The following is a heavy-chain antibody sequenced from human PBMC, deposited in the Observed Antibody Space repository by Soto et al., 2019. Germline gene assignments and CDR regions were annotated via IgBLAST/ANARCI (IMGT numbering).Heavy chain of an antibody. CDR2: IYYSGST. V-gene: IGHV4-61*01. CDR1: GGSVSSGSYY. J-gene: IGHJ3*02. Sequence: PSETLSLTCTVSGGSVSSGSYYWSWIRQPPGKGLEWIGYIYYSGSTNYNPSLKSRVTISVDTSKNQFSLKLSSVTAADTAVYYCARDKEGYNWNYGYAFDIWGQGTMVPVSS. CDR3: ARDKEGYNWNYGYAFDI. D-gene: IGHD1-7*01.